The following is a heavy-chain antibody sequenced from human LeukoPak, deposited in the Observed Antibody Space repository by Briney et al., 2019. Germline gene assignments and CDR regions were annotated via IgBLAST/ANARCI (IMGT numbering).Heavy chain of an antibody. CDR1: GDSISSYY. J-gene: IGHJ4*02. V-gene: IGHV4-59*01. D-gene: IGHD3-22*01. CDR2: IYYSGSS. CDR3: ARYDTSGYYFYSFDY. Sequence: SETLSLTCTVSGDSISSYYWSWIRQPPGKGLEWLGYIYYSGSSNYNPSLKSRVTISVDTSKNQFSLKLSSVTAADTAVYYCARYDTSGYYFYSFDYWGQGTLVTVSS.